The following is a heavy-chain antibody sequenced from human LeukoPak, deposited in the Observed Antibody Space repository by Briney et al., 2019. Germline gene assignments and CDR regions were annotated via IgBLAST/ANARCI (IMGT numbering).Heavy chain of an antibody. CDR2: ISPSDGST. CDR1: GYTFTRHY. J-gene: IGHJ4*02. CDR3: AREGGGLGYFDS. Sequence: ASVKVSCKATGYTFTRHYIHWIRQAPGRGLEWMGIISPSDGSTNYAQKFQGRVTMTTDTSTSTVYMDLSSLRSEDTAVYYCAREGGGLGYFDSWGQGTLVTVSS. D-gene: IGHD3-16*01. V-gene: IGHV1-46*01.